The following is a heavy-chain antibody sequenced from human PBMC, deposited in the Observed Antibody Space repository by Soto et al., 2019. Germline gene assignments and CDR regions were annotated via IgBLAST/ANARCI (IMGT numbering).Heavy chain of an antibody. J-gene: IGHJ5*02. CDR2: MYHSGST. V-gene: IGHV4-30-2*01. Sequence: SETLSLTCAVSGGSISSGGYSWSWIRQPPGKGLEWVGYMYHSGSTYYNPSLKSRVTISIDRSKNQFSLKLSSVTAADTAVYYCARVPDRWGQGTLVTVSS. CDR1: GGSISSGGYS. D-gene: IGHD2-2*01. CDR3: ARVPDR.